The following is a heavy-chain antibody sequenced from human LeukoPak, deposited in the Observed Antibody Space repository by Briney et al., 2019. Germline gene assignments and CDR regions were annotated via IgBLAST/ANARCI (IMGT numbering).Heavy chain of an antibody. CDR3: AREKLSFFDSSGYFDY. D-gene: IGHD3-22*01. J-gene: IGHJ4*02. CDR2: ISSSGSAI. V-gene: IGHV3-48*03. Sequence: PGGSLRLSCAASGFTFSSYEMNWVRQAPGKGLEWVSLISSSGSAIHYADSVRGRFTISRDNAKNSLYLQMSRLRAEDTAVYYCAREKLSFFDSSGYFDYWGQGTLVTVSS. CDR1: GFTFSSYE.